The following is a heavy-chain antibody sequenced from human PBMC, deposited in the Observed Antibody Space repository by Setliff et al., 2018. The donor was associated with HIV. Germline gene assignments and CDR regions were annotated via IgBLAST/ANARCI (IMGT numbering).Heavy chain of an antibody. V-gene: IGHV3-21*01. D-gene: IGHD6-13*01. CDR2: ITTDSSYI. CDR3: ARALYRVKQQLVPHFFDY. Sequence: GGSLRLSCVASGLTLSNYSMNWVRQAPGEGLEWVSSITTDSSYIFDADSVKGRFTISRDNAQNSLYLQMNNLRVEDTAMYYCARALYRVKQQLVPHFFDYWGQGTLVTVSS. J-gene: IGHJ4*02. CDR1: GLTLSNYS.